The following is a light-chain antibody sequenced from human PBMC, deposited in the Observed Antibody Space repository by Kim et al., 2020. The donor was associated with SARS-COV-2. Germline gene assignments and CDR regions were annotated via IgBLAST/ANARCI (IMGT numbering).Light chain of an antibody. Sequence: PASTSCRSSKSLVYSDGNTCLTWFHQRPGQSQRRLVYKVSSRDSGVPDRFSGSGSGTDFTLKISRVEAEDVWIYYCMQGTNWPPSFGQGTKVDIK. J-gene: IGKJ1*01. CDR1: KSLVYSDGNTC. CDR3: MQGTNWPPS. V-gene: IGKV2-30*01. CDR2: KVS.